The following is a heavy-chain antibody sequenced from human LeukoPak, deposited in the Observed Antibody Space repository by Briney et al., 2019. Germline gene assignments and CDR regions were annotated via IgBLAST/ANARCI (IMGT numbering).Heavy chain of an antibody. CDR2: IYPDDSDT. Sequence: ESLKISCTASGYNVNTFWVGWVRQMPGKDLEWMGIIYPDDSDTRYNPSLQGQVTISADKSTGTVSLQWSSLKASDTAMYYCARQGRLGFLDYWGQGTLVTVSS. CDR3: ARQGRLGFLDY. J-gene: IGHJ4*02. V-gene: IGHV5-51*01. CDR1: GYNVNTFW. D-gene: IGHD3-9*01.